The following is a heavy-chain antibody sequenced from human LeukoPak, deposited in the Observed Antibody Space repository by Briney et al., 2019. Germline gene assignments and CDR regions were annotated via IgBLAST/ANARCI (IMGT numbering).Heavy chain of an antibody. CDR2: IYTSGST. Sequence: SQTPSLTCTVSGGSISSGSYYWSWIRHPAGKGLEWIGRIYTSGSTNYHPSLKSRVTISVATPKTQFSLKLSSVTSADTAMYYCARDKLGYCSSTSCYYYYYYDMDVWGKGTTVTVSS. V-gene: IGHV4-61*02. D-gene: IGHD2-2*01. CDR1: GGSISSGSYY. CDR3: ARDKLGYCSSTSCYYYYYYDMDV. J-gene: IGHJ6*03.